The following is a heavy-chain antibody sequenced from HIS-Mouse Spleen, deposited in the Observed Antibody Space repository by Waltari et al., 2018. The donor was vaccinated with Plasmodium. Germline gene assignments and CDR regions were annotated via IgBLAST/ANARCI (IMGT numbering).Heavy chain of an antibody. J-gene: IGHJ2*01. D-gene: IGHD3-3*01. CDR2: INHSGST. CDR1: GGSFSGYY. CDR3: ARVTSSGVYWYFDL. V-gene: IGHV4-34*01. Sequence: QVQLQQWGAGLLKPSETLSLTCAVYGGSFSGYYWSWIRQPPGKGLEWIGEINHSGSTNDNPSLKSRVTISVDTCKNQFSLKLSAVTAADTAVYYCARVTSSGVYWYFDLWGRGTLVTVSS.